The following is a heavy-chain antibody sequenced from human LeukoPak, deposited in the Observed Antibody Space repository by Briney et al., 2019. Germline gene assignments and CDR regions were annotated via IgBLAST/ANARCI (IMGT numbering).Heavy chain of an antibody. CDR1: GFTFSTYA. CDR3: VTLGLASPSDY. CDR2: ISSNGGST. D-gene: IGHD3/OR15-3a*01. V-gene: IGHV3-64D*09. J-gene: IGHJ4*01. Sequence: GGSVRLSCSASGFTFSTYATHWVRQAPGRGLEYVSAISSNGGSTYYADSVRGRFTISRDNSKKTLYLQMSSLRTEDTAVYYCVTLGLASPSDYWGHGTLVSVSS.